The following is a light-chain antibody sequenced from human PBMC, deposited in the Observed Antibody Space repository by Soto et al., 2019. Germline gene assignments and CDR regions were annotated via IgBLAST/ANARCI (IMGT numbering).Light chain of an antibody. Sequence: IQMTQSSSSLSATLGDRVTITCRASQSIRIYLKWYQQKPGKAPKLLIYAASSLQSGVPSRFSGSGSGPDFTLTISSLQPEDFATYYCQQSYSTPPWTFGQGTKVEIK. CDR1: QSIRIY. CDR3: QQSYSTPPWT. V-gene: IGKV1-39*01. J-gene: IGKJ1*01. CDR2: AAS.